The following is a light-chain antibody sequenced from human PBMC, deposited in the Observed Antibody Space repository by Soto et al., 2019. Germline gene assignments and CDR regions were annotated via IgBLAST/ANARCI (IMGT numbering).Light chain of an antibody. CDR3: QQYGSSPWT. CDR2: RAS. CDR1: HSVSSNY. V-gene: IGKV3-20*01. Sequence: IVLTQSPGTLSLSPGERATLSYSASHSVSSNYLAWYQQKPGQAPRLLIYRASSRATGIPDRFTGSGSGADFTLTISRLEPEDFALYHCQQYGSSPWTFGQGTKVDIK. J-gene: IGKJ1*01.